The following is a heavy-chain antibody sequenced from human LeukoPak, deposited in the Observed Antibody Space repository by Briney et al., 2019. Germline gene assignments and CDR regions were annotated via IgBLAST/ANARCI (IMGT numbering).Heavy chain of an antibody. Sequence: PGGSLRLSCAASGFTFSSYGMHWVRQAPGKGLEWVAFIRYDGSNKYYADSVKGRFTISRDNSKNTLYPQMNSLRAEDRAVYYCARSREDAFDIWGQGTMVTVSS. CDR1: GFTFSSYG. J-gene: IGHJ3*02. V-gene: IGHV3-30*02. CDR2: IRYDGSNK. D-gene: IGHD1-26*01. CDR3: ARSREDAFDI.